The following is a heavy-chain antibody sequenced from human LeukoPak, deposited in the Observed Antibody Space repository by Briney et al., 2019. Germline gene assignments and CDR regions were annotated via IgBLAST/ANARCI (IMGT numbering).Heavy chain of an antibody. D-gene: IGHD3-3*01. CDR1: GFTFSNAW. J-gene: IGHJ4*02. Sequence: PGGSLRLSCAASGFTFSNAWMSWVRQAPGKGLEWVGHIKKKTDGGTTDYAAPVKGRFTISRDDSKNTLYLQMNSLKSEDTAVYYCTTEKDFWSGYYPFDYWGQGTLVTVSS. CDR2: IKKKTDGGTT. CDR3: TTEKDFWSGYYPFDY. V-gene: IGHV3-15*01.